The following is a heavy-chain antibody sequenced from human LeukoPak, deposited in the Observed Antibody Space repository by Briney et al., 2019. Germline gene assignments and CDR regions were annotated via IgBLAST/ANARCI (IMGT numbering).Heavy chain of an antibody. D-gene: IGHD6-6*01. J-gene: IGHJ6*02. CDR1: GFXFSSYG. CDR2: LWYDGSSK. Sequence: GRSLRLSCAASGFXFSSYGMHWVRQAPGKGLEWVAVLWYDGSSKYFADSVKGRFSISSDNSKNTLYLQMNSLRAEDTAVYYCARYSTSSQRDYYYAMDVWGQGTTVTVSS. CDR3: ARYSTSSQRDYYYAMDV. V-gene: IGHV3-33*01.